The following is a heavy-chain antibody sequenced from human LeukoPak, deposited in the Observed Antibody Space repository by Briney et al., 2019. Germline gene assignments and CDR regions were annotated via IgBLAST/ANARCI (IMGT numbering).Heavy chain of an antibody. CDR3: ARHVVRGSYGSGSYKHYYYYYGMDV. J-gene: IGHJ6*02. D-gene: IGHD3-10*01. CDR2: IYYSGST. Sequence: PSETLSLTCTVSGGSISSYYWSWIRQPPGKGLEWIGYIYYSGSTNYNPSLKSRVTISVDTSKNQFSLKLSSVTAADTVVYYCARHVVRGSYGSGSYKHYYYYYGMDVWGQGTTVTVSS. CDR1: GGSISSYY. V-gene: IGHV4-59*08.